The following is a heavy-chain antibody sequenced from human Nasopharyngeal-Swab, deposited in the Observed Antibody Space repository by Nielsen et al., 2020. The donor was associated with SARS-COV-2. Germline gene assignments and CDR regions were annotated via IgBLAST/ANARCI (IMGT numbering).Heavy chain of an antibody. J-gene: IGHJ4*02. CDR3: ASEARRGRVPFDY. Sequence: SETLSLTCAVYGGSFSGYYWSWIRQSPGKGLEWIGQINYSGTTNYNPSLKSRVAISVDTSKNQFSLKLNSVTAADTAVYYCASEARRGRVPFDYWGQGTQVTVSS. CDR1: GGSFSGYY. V-gene: IGHV4-34*01. CDR2: INYSGTT. D-gene: IGHD3-16*01.